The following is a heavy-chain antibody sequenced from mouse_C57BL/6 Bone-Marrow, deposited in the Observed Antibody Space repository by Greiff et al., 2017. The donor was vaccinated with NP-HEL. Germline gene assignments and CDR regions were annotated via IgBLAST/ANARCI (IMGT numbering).Heavy chain of an antibody. D-gene: IGHD1-1*01. CDR2: ISYDGSN. CDR3: AREGGYYGSPFAY. Sequence: EVQVVESGPGLVKPSQSLSLTCSVTGYSIISGYYWNWIRQFPGNKLEWMAYISYDGSNNYHPSLKNRISITRYISKNQFFLKLTSVTTEDTATYYCAREGGYYGSPFAYWGQGTLVTVSA. CDR1: GYSIISGYY. V-gene: IGHV3-6*01. J-gene: IGHJ3*01.